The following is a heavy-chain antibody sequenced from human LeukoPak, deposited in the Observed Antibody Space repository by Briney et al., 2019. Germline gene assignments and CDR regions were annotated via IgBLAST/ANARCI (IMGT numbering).Heavy chain of an antibody. CDR2: IYSGGST. CDR3: ARVRNSGSYSSLRYYYYMDV. V-gene: IGHV3-53*01. J-gene: IGHJ6*03. Sequence: GGSLRLSCAASGFTVSSIYMSWVRQAPGKGLEWVSVIYSGGSTYYADSVKGRFTISRDNSKNTLYLQMNSLRAEDTAVYYCARVRNSGSYSSLRYYYYMDVWGKGTTVTISS. CDR1: GFTVSSIY. D-gene: IGHD1-26*01.